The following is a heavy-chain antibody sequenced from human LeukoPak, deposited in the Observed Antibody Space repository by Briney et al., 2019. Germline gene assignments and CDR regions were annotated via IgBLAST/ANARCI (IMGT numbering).Heavy chain of an antibody. CDR2: IRYDGSNK. J-gene: IGHJ2*01. CDR3: ATASPGIVGATTYNSGGFDL. CDR1: GFTFSSYG. D-gene: IGHD1-26*01. Sequence: PGGSLRLSCAASGFTFSSYGMHWVRQAPGKGLEWVAFIRYDGSNKYYADSVKGRFTISRDNSKNTLYLQMNSLRAEDTAVYYCATASPGIVGATTYNSGGFDLWGRGTLVTVSS. V-gene: IGHV3-30*02.